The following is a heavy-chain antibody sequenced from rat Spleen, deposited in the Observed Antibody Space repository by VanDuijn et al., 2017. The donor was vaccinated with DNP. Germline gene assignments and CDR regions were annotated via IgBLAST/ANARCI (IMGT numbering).Heavy chain of an antibody. J-gene: IGHJ4*01. CDR1: GFTFSDYN. V-gene: IGHV5S10*01. CDR3: ITFEGRNA. D-gene: IGHD1-11*01. CDR2: ITYDGSKT. Sequence: EVQLVESGGGLVQSGRSLKVSCAASGFTFSDYNMAWVRQAPKKGLEWVATITYDGSKTYYRDSVKGRFTISSDNAKSTLYLQMDSLRSEDTATYYCITFEGRNAWGQGTSVTVSS.